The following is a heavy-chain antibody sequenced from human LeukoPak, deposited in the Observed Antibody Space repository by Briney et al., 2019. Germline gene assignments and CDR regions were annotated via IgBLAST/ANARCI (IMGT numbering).Heavy chain of an antibody. Sequence: GASVKVSCKASGGTFSSYAISWVRQAPGQGLEWMGGIIPIFGTANYAQKFQGRVTITADESTSTAYMELSSLRSEDTAVYYCARVEVVTHYYYYYMDVWGKGTTVTVSS. J-gene: IGHJ6*03. CDR3: ARVEVVTHYYYYYMDV. V-gene: IGHV1-69*13. D-gene: IGHD3-22*01. CDR1: GGTFSSYA. CDR2: IIPIFGTA.